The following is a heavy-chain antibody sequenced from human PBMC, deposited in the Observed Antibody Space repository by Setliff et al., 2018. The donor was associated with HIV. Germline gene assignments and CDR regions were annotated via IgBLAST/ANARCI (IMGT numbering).Heavy chain of an antibody. J-gene: IGHJ4*02. V-gene: IGHV1-69*05. CDR1: GGTFSSYA. Sequence: ASVKVSCKASGGTFSSYAISWVRQAPGQGLEWMGGIIPIFGTVRYAQKFQGRVTMTRDTSTSTVYMELSSLRSEDTAVYYCARAYYDSVWGNYRYRFYYFDYWGQGSLVTVSS. CDR3: ARAYYDSVWGNYRYRFYYFDY. D-gene: IGHD3-16*02. CDR2: IIPIFGTV.